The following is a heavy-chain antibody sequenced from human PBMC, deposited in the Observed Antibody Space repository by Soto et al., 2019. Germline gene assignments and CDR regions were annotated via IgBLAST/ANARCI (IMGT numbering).Heavy chain of an antibody. CDR1: GYTFTGYY. CDR3: ARDCSGANCYSEGSY. Sequence: QVLLVQSGAEVKKPGASVKVSCKTSGYTFTGYYIHWVRQAPGQGLEWMGWISTDTGGTNSAQKFQGRVTMTRDTSISTAYMELGRLRSDDTAVYYCARDCSGANCYSEGSYWGQGTLVSVSS. J-gene: IGHJ4*02. D-gene: IGHD2-15*01. V-gene: IGHV1-2*02. CDR2: ISTDTGGT.